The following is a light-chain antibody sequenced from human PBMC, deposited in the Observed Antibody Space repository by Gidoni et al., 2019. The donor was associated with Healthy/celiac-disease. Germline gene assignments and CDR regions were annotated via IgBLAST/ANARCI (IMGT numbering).Light chain of an antibody. Sequence: DIQITQSPSSLSASVGDRVTITCQASQDISNYLNWYQQKPGKAPKLLIYDASNLETGVPSRFSGSGTGTDFTFTISSLKTEDIATYYGQQYDNLPGLTFGGGTKVEIK. J-gene: IGKJ4*01. CDR2: DAS. V-gene: IGKV1-33*01. CDR3: QQYDNLPGLT. CDR1: QDISNY.